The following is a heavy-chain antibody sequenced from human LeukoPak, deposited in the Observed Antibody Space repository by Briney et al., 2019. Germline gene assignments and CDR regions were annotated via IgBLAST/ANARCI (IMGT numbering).Heavy chain of an antibody. CDR1: GFTFSSYE. D-gene: IGHD3-10*01. V-gene: IGHV3-48*03. Sequence: GGSLRLSCAASGFTFSSYEMNWVRQAPGKGLEWDSYISSSGSTIYYADSVKGRFTISRDNAKNSLYLQMNSLRAEDTAVYYCASQPLLWFGESQGWFDPWGQGTLVTVSS. CDR2: ISSSGSTI. CDR3: ASQPLLWFGESQGWFDP. J-gene: IGHJ5*02.